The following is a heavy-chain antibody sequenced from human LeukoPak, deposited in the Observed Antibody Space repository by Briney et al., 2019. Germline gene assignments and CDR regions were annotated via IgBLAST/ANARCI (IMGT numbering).Heavy chain of an antibody. Sequence: QPGGSLRLSCAASGFIFRTYGMNWVRQAPGKGLEYVSGITAGGGNTYYGGSLKGRFTISRDDSKDTLFLQMNSLRVEDTAVYYCAKGMYGVGGALDYWGRGSLVTVSS. CDR1: GFIFRTYG. CDR2: ITAGGGNT. CDR3: AKGMYGVGGALDY. V-gene: IGHV3-23*01. J-gene: IGHJ4*02. D-gene: IGHD2-21*01.